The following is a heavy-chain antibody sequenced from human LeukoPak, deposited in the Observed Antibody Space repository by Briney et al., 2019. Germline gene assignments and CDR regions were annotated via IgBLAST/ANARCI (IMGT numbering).Heavy chain of an antibody. V-gene: IGHV3-7*03. CDR1: GFIFSSYW. Sequence: GGSLRLSCAASGFIFSSYWMSWVRQAPGKGLEWVANIKQDGSEKYYVDSVKGRFTISRDNAKNSLYLQMNSLRAEDTAVYYCARGRQYYYDSSDYFDYWGQGTLVTVSS. CDR2: IKQDGSEK. D-gene: IGHD3-22*01. CDR3: ARGRQYYYDSSDYFDY. J-gene: IGHJ4*02.